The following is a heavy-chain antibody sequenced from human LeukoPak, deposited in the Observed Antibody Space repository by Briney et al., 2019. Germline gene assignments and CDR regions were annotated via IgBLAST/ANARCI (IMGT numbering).Heavy chain of an antibody. J-gene: IGHJ6*03. D-gene: IGHD3-3*01. V-gene: IGHV5-51*01. Sequence: GESLKISCKGSGYRFTSYWIGWVRHMPGKGLEWMGIIYPGDSDTRYSPSFQGQVTISADKSISTAYLQWSSLKASDTAMYYCARQGGITIFGVVPDYYYMDVWGKGTTVTVSS. CDR3: ARQGGITIFGVVPDYYYMDV. CDR2: IYPGDSDT. CDR1: GYRFTSYW.